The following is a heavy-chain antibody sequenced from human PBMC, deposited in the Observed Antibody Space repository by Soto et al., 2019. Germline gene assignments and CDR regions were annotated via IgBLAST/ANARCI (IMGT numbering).Heavy chain of an antibody. CDR3: ARLQAAVPHY. D-gene: IGHD6-13*01. J-gene: IGHJ4*02. Sequence: QVQLQESGPGLVMPSETLSLTCTVSGDSISGSPYFWGWIRQPPGKRLEWIGSIFYDGYTLYTPSLKSRVTISVDTSKNQFSLNLTSVAAADTAIYSCARLQAAVPHYWGQGILVTVSS. V-gene: IGHV4-39*01. CDR2: IFYDGYT. CDR1: GDSISGSPYF.